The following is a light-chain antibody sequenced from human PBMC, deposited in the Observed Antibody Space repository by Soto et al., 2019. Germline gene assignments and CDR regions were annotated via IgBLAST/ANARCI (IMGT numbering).Light chain of an antibody. CDR3: QQLNSYPFT. Sequence: DIQLTQSPSFLSASVGDRVTITCRASQGISSYLAWYQQKPGKAPKLLIYAASTLQTGVPSRFSGSGSGTEFTLTISNLQPEDFATYYCQQLNSYPFTLGTGTKVDIK. CDR2: AAS. V-gene: IGKV1-9*01. CDR1: QGISSY. J-gene: IGKJ3*01.